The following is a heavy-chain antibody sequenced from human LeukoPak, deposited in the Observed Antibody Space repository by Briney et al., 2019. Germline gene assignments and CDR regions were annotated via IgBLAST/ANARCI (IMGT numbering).Heavy chain of an antibody. CDR1: GGSISSSY. V-gene: IGHV4-59*03. J-gene: IGHJ3*02. CDR3: AKTNWGAFDI. D-gene: IGHD7-27*01. Sequence: SETLSLTCTVSGGSISSSYWSWIRQPPGKGPEWIGFVYYSGNTHYNPSLKSRVTMAVDTSKNLFSLKLSSVTAADTAVYYCAKTNWGAFDIWGQGTMVTVSS. CDR2: VYYSGNT.